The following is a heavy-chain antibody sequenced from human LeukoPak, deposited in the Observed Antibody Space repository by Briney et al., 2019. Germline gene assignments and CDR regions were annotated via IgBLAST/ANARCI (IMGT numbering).Heavy chain of an antibody. CDR1: GFALDDYG. V-gene: IGHV3-20*04. CDR2: IYWIGGRT. Sequence: PGGSLRLSCSTSGFALDDYGMSWVRQAPGKGVEGGSGIYWIGGRTGYADAVKGRFSISRDNAKNALYLQMNSLGAEDTALYYCASGVVAANYFDYWGQGTLVTVSS. J-gene: IGHJ4*02. CDR3: ASGVVAANYFDY. D-gene: IGHD2-15*01.